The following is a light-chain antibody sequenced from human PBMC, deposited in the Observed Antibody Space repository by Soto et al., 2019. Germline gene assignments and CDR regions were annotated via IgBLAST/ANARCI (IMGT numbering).Light chain of an antibody. Sequence: QSVLTQLASVSGSPGQSITISCTGTSSDVGHYNDVSWYQQHPDNAPKLMIYNINNLPSAVSHLFSGLKSVTTASLTISWLQAEDEADYDCSSFPSSSTAYVVGTWTNVTVL. CDR3: SSFPSSSTAYV. CDR2: NIN. CDR1: SSDVGHYND. V-gene: IGLV2-14*01. J-gene: IGLJ1*01.